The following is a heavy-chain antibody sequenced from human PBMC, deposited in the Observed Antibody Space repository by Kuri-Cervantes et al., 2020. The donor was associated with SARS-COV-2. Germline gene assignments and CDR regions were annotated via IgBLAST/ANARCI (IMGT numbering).Heavy chain of an antibody. CDR3: ARDLLNYYDSSGYGY. J-gene: IGHJ4*02. D-gene: IGHD3-22*01. CDR2: ISSSGSTI. CDR1: GFTFSDYY. Sequence: GESLKISCAASGFTFSDYYMSWIRQAPGKGLEWVSYISSSGSTIYYADSVKGRFTISRDNAKNSLYPQMNSLRAEDTAVYYCARDLLNYYDSSGYGYWGQGTLVTVSS. V-gene: IGHV3-11*01.